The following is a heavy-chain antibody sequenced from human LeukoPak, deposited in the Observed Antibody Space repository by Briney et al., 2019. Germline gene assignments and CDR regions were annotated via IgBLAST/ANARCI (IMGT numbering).Heavy chain of an antibody. CDR3: AKGAGVGFDY. V-gene: IGHV3-30*02. CDR1: GFYFRKFG. J-gene: IGHJ4*02. Sequence: GGSFRLSWAASGFYFRKFGMHWVRPAPGKGLGWVTFIEYDGSNKYYTDSAKGRFSISRDNSKNTLYLQMNNLRAEDTAVYYCAKGAGVGFDYWGQGTLVTVSS. CDR2: IEYDGSNK. D-gene: IGHD3-3*01.